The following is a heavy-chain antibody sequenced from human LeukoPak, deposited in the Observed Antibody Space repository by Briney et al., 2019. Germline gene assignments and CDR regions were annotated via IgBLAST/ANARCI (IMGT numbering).Heavy chain of an antibody. J-gene: IGHJ3*02. V-gene: IGHV3-15*01. CDR2: IKSKTDGGTT. CDR1: GFTFSNVW. Sequence: GGSLRLSCAASGFTFSNVWMSWVRQAPGKGLEWVGRIKSKTDGGTTDYAAPVKGRFTISRDDSKNMLYLQMNSLKIEDTAVYYCARDRENHYGDDAFDIWGQGTMVTVSS. CDR3: ARDRENHYGDDAFDI. D-gene: IGHD4-17*01.